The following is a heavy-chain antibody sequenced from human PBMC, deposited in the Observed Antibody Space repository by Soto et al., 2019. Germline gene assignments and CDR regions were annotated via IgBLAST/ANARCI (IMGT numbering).Heavy chain of an antibody. CDR1: GYTFTSFD. CDR2: MNPNSGNT. V-gene: IGHV1-8*01. J-gene: IGHJ4*02. D-gene: IGHD1-1*01. CDR3: ASARNLNNSHYYFDY. Sequence: GASVKVSCKASGYTFTSFDINWVRQATGQGLEWMGWMNPNSGNTGYAQKFQGRLTMTRDTSRSTAYMELSSLRSEDTAVYYCASARNLNNSHYYFDYWGQGTLVTVSS.